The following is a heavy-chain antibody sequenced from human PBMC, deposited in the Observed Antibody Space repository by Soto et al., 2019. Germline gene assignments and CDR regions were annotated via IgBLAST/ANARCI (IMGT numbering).Heavy chain of an antibody. CDR2: ISYDGSNK. CDR1: GFTFSSYA. V-gene: IGHV3-30-3*01. D-gene: IGHD5-18*01. CDR3: ARDPLWGTAMVLWYFDL. Sequence: QVQLVESGGGVVQPGRSLRLSCAASGFTFSSYAMHWVRQAPGKGLEWVAVISYDGSNKYYADSVKGRFTISRDNSKNPRYLQMTRLRAEDTAVYYCARDPLWGTAMVLWYFDLWGRGTLVTVSS. J-gene: IGHJ2*01.